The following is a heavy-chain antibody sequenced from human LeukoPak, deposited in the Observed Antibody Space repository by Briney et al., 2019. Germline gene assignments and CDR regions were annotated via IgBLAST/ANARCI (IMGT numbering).Heavy chain of an antibody. CDR1: GFTFEDYA. D-gene: IGHD5-24*01. V-gene: IGHV3-43*02. CDR3: AKAGLRRLDGYNYRNGYWFFDL. J-gene: IGHJ2*01. CDR2: ISDNGGSA. Sequence: PGGSLRLSCAGSGFTFEDYALHWVRQVPGKGLEWVSVISDNGGSAVYADSVKGRFTVSRDNDKDSLYLQMNSLGPDDTAVYYCAKAGLRRLDGYNYRNGYWFFDLWGRGTQVSVSS.